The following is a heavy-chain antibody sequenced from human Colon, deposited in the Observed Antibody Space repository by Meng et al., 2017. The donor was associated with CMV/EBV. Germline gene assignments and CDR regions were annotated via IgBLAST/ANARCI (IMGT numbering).Heavy chain of an antibody. Sequence: QGQLGKSGSWLRKPGASVKVSCKASAYTFTGFYIQWVRQAPGQGLEWMGWINPKSGDTIYEQKFQGRVTMTRDTSISTVYMDLNSLRSDDTAVYFCARDLWSGSSDYFDYWGQGTLVTVSS. CDR3: ARDLWSGSSDYFDY. V-gene: IGHV1-2*02. CDR1: AYTFTGFY. J-gene: IGHJ4*02. CDR2: INPKSGDT. D-gene: IGHD3-3*01.